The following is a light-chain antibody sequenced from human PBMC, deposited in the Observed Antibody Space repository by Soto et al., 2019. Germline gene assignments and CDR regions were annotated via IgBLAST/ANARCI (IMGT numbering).Light chain of an antibody. V-gene: IGKV3D-15*01. CDR1: QSVDSN. CDR2: GAS. Sequence: EIVMTQSPATLSVSPGDGATLSCRASQSVDSNLAWYQQKPGQTPRLLIYGASTRPTGIPARFSGSGSGTEFTLTIISLEPEDFAVYYCQQRSNWPPWTFGQGTKVEIK. J-gene: IGKJ1*01. CDR3: QQRSNWPPWT.